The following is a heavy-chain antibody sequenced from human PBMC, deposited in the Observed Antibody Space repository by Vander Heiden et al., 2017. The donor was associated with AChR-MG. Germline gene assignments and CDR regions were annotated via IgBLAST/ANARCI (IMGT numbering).Heavy chain of an antibody. V-gene: IGHV4-34*01. CDR2: INHSGST. J-gene: IGHJ6*02. CDR1: GGSFSGYY. CDR3: ARGHYYGSGSYYLVGSSYYYGMDV. D-gene: IGHD3-10*01. Sequence: QVQLQQWGAGLLKPSETLSLTCAVYGGSFSGYYWSWIRQPPGKGLEWIGEINHSGSTNYNPSLKSRVTISVDTSKNQFSLKLSSVTAADTAVYYCARGHYYGSGSYYLVGSSYYYGMDVWGQGTTVTVSS.